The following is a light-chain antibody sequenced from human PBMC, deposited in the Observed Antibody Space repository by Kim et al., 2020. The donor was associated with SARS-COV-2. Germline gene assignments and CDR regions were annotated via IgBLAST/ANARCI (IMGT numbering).Light chain of an antibody. CDR1: QVINNY. CDR2: GAS. J-gene: IGKJ1*01. V-gene: IGKV1-27*01. Sequence: DIQMTQSPSSLSASVGDRVTITCRASQVINNYLAWYQQKPGKAPTVLIYGASTLHSGVPSRFSGSGSGTDFTLTISSLQPEDVGTYYCQKYDSAPSTFGHGTKVDIK. CDR3: QKYDSAPST.